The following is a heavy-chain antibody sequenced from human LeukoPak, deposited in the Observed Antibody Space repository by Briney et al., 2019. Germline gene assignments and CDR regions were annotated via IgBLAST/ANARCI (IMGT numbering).Heavy chain of an antibody. Sequence: ASVKVSCKASGYTFTGYYMHCVREAPGQGLEWMGWINPNSGGTNYAQKFQGRVTMTRDTSISTAYMELSRLRSDDTAVYYCARDLGYCSSTSCVYGMDVWGQGTTVTVSS. CDR1: GYTFTGYY. CDR3: ARDLGYCSSTSCVYGMDV. V-gene: IGHV1-2*02. CDR2: INPNSGGT. J-gene: IGHJ6*02. D-gene: IGHD2-2*01.